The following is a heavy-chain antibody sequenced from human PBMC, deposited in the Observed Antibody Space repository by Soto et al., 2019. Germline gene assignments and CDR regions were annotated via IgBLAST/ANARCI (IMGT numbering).Heavy chain of an antibody. CDR3: ARGRRGYSSSWYDY. V-gene: IGHV4-34*01. Sequence: QVQLQQWGAGLLKPSETLSLTCAVYTGSFSGYPWSWIRQPPGKGLEWIGEINHSGSTNYNPSLKSRVTISVDTSKNQFSLKLSSVTAADTAVYYCARGRRGYSSSWYDYWGQGTLVTVSS. D-gene: IGHD6-13*01. CDR2: INHSGST. CDR1: TGSFSGYP. J-gene: IGHJ4*02.